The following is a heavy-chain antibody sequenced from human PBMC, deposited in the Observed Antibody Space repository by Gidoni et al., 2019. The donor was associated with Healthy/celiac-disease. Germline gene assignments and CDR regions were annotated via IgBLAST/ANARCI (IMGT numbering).Heavy chain of an antibody. CDR2: ISSSSSYT. CDR3: ARAKQWLVAYFDY. Sequence: QVQLVESGGGLVKPGGSLRISCAASGFTFSDFYMSWLRQAPGKGLEWVSSISSSSSYTNYADSVKGRFTISRDNAKNSLYLQMNSLRAEDTAVYYCARAKQWLVAYFDYWGQGTLVTVSS. CDR1: GFTFSDFY. V-gene: IGHV3-11*06. J-gene: IGHJ4*02. D-gene: IGHD6-19*01.